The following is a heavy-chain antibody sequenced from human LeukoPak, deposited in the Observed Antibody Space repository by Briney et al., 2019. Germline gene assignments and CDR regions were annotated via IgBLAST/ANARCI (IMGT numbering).Heavy chain of an antibody. D-gene: IGHD5-12*01. J-gene: IGHJ4*02. CDR3: ARLSGYDWESFYDY. Sequence: SETLSLTGTVSGGSISSYYWSWIRQPPGKGLEWIGNIYYSGSTNYKSSLKSRISISVDTSKNQFSLKLSSVTAADTAVYYCARLSGYDWESFYDYWGQGTLVTVSS. CDR1: GGSISSYY. CDR2: IYYSGST. V-gene: IGHV4-59*01.